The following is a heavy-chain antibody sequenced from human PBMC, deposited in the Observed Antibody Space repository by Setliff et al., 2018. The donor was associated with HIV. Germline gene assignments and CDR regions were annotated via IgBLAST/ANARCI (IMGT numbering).Heavy chain of an antibody. D-gene: IGHD3-22*01. CDR2: IYSGGST. Sequence: PGRSLRLSCVASGITVSGIYMTWVRQAPGKGLEWVSVIYSGGSTYYADSVKGRFTISRDNSKNTLYLQMNSLRAEDTAVYYCARDLDPDYYDSSQPGYWGQGTLVTVSS. V-gene: IGHV3-66*01. CDR3: ARDLDPDYYDSSQPGY. CDR1: GITVSGIY. J-gene: IGHJ4*02.